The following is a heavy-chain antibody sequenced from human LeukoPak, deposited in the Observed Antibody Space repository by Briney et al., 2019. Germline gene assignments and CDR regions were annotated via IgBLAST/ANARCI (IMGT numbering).Heavy chain of an antibody. D-gene: IGHD2-2*03. Sequence: GGSLRLSCPASGFSFSDYYMTWIRQAPGKGLEWVSYISSSGSTIYYADSVKGRFTISRDNAKNSLYLQMNSLRAEDTAVYYCASGYCGSISCYASVYWGQGTLVTVSS. CDR2: ISSSGSTI. V-gene: IGHV3-11*04. CDR3: ASGYCGSISCYASVY. J-gene: IGHJ4*02. CDR1: GFSFSDYY.